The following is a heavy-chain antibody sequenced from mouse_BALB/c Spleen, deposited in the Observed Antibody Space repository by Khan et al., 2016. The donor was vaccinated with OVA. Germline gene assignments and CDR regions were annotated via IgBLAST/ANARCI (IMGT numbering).Heavy chain of an antibody. CDR3: DRYAGDY. V-gene: IGHV1-18*01. CDR1: GYTFTEYT. Sequence: VQLQQSGPELVKPGASVKISCKTSGYTFTEYTLHWVKQSHGKSLEWIGVINPKTGVTSYNQKFKGKATLTVDKSSSTAYMQFRSLTSEDSAVYYCDRYAGDYWGQGTSVTVSS. CDR2: INPKTGVT. J-gene: IGHJ4*01.